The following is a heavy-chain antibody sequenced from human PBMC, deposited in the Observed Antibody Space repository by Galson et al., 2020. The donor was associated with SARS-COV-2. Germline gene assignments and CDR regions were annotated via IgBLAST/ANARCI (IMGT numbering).Heavy chain of an antibody. V-gene: IGHV3-15*01. CDR3: TTIKPDY. J-gene: IGHJ4*02. Sequence: DYAAPVKGRFTISRDDSTNTLYLQVNTLKTEDTAVYYCTTIKPDYWGQGTLVTVSS.